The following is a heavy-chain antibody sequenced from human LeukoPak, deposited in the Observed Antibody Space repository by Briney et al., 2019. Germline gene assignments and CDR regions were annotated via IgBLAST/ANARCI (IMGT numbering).Heavy chain of an antibody. CDR2: IPSTSSYT. CDR3: AKEAYYYGSGSYGTFDY. V-gene: IGHV3-11*05. J-gene: IGHJ4*02. D-gene: IGHD3-10*01. Sequence: GGSLRLSCVASGFTFSDYYMSWIRQAPGKGLEWVSYIPSTSSYTSYADSVKGRFTISRDNAKNSLYLQMNSLRAEDTAVYYCAKEAYYYGSGSYGTFDYWGQGTLVTVSS. CDR1: GFTFSDYY.